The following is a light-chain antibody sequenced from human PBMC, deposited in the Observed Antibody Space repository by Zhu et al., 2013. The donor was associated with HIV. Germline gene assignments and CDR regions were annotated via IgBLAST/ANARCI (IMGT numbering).Light chain of an antibody. V-gene: IGKV3-15*01. CDR3: QQYDNWPAGT. CDR1: QTVSSN. Sequence: DIVLTQSPGTLSLSPGESATLSCRASQTVSSNFLAWYQQKPGQAPRLLIYDASTRATGVPARFSASGSGTEFSLTISSLQSEDFAVYYCQQYDNWPAGTFGRGPSWRSN. J-gene: IGKJ2*02. CDR2: DAS.